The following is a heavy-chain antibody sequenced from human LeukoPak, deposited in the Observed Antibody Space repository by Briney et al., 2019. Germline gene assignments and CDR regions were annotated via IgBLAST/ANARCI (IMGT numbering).Heavy chain of an antibody. CDR1: GYTFTSYY. CDR2: INPSSSST. D-gene: IGHD2-15*01. V-gene: IGHV1-46*01. J-gene: IGHJ4*02. CDR3: ARGGCDGGSCLDYY. Sequence: EASVKVSCKASGYTFTSYYMHWVGQPPGQGLEWMAIINPSSSSTSYARKFQGRVTVTRDTSTSTVYMDLSSLRSEDTAVYYCARGGCDGGSCLDYYWGQGTLVTVSS.